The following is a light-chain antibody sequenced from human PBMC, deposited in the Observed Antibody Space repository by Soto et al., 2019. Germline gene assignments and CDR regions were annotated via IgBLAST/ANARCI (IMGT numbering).Light chain of an antibody. V-gene: IGLV2-8*01. Sequence: QSVLTQPPSASWSPGQSVTISCTGTSSDVGGYNYVSWYQQHPGKAPKLMIYEVSERPSGVPDRFSGSKSSNTASLTVSGLQAEDEADYYCSSYAGSNHFVFGTGTKVTVL. CDR2: EVS. CDR3: SSYAGSNHFV. CDR1: SSDVGGYNY. J-gene: IGLJ1*01.